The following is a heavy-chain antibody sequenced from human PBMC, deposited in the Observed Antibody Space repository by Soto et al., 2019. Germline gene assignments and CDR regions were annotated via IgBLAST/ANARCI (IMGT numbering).Heavy chain of an antibody. Sequence: SETLSLTCTVSGGSINYSYWTWIRQPPGKGLEWIGYISYTGSANYNASLKSRLTISVDTSKNQYSLKLSSVTAADTALYYCARVNYGDYYYGMDVWGQGTTVTVSS. CDR1: GGSINYSY. D-gene: IGHD4-17*01. CDR2: ISYTGSA. J-gene: IGHJ6*02. V-gene: IGHV4-59*01. CDR3: ARVNYGDYYYGMDV.